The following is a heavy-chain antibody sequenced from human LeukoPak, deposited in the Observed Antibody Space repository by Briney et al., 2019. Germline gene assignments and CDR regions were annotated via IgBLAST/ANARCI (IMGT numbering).Heavy chain of an antibody. CDR2: IWYDGSNK. V-gene: IGHV3-33*08. CDR3: ARGGGIAAAGTPHFDY. Sequence: GGSLRLSGAASGFTFSNAWMSWVRHIPGKGLEWVAVIWYDGSNKYYADSVKGRFTISRDNSKNTLYLQMNSLRAEDTAVYYCARGGGIAAAGTPHFDYWGQGTLVTVSS. D-gene: IGHD6-13*01. J-gene: IGHJ4*02. CDR1: GFTFSNAW.